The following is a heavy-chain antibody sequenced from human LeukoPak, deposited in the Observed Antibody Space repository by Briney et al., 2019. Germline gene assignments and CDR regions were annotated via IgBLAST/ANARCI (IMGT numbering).Heavy chain of an antibody. CDR3: AREQYSSGSAFDI. CDR1: GFTFDNYG. Sequence: GGSLRLSCAASGFTFDNYGMHWVRQAPGKGLEWVAVISYDGSNKYYADSVKGRFTISRDNAKNSLYLQMNSLRAEDTAVYYCAREQYSSGSAFDIWGQGTMVTVSS. D-gene: IGHD6-19*01. J-gene: IGHJ3*02. V-gene: IGHV3-30*03. CDR2: ISYDGSNK.